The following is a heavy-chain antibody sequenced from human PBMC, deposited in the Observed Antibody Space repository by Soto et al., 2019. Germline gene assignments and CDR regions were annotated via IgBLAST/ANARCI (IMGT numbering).Heavy chain of an antibody. Sequence: GESLKISCKGSGYSFTTYWIGWVRQMPGKGLEWMGEIYPGDSDIRFSPSFQGQVTISADMSLSTAYLQWSSLRVSDTAMYYCARQAYHYDTNSFGYWGQGTLVTVSS. V-gene: IGHV5-51*01. CDR2: IYPGDSDI. CDR1: GYSFTTYW. D-gene: IGHD3-22*01. J-gene: IGHJ4*02. CDR3: ARQAYHYDTNSFGY.